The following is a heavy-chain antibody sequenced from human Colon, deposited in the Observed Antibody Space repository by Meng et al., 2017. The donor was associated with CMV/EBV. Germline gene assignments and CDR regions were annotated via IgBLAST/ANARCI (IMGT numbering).Heavy chain of an antibody. D-gene: IGHD6-6*01. CDR1: GGSISSYY. Sequence: GSLRLSCTVSGGSISSYYWSWIRQPPGKGLEWIGYIYYSGSTNYNPSLKSRVTISVDTSKNQFSLKLSSVTAADTAVYYCAREPYSSWFRWGQGTLVTVSS. CDR2: IYYSGST. V-gene: IGHV4-59*01. CDR3: AREPYSSWFR. J-gene: IGHJ4*02.